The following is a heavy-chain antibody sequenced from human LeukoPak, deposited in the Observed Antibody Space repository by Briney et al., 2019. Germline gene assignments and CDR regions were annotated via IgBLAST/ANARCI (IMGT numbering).Heavy chain of an antibody. Sequence: PGGSLRLSCAASGFTFSSYGMHWVRQAPGKGLEWVAVIWYDGSNKYYADSVKGRFTISRDNSKNTLYLQMNSLRAEDTAVYYCAKGHYGDYFAFDIWGQGTMATVSS. CDR3: AKGHYGDYFAFDI. J-gene: IGHJ3*02. CDR2: IWYDGSNK. V-gene: IGHV3-33*06. CDR1: GFTFSSYG. D-gene: IGHD4-17*01.